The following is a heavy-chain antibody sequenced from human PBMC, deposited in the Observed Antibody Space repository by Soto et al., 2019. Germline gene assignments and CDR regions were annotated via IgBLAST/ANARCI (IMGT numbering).Heavy chain of an antibody. CDR1: TGSITSGDYF. CDR3: ASVVVGASRQTGSDH. D-gene: IGHD2-15*01. Sequence: QLLESGPGLVKPSETLSLTCTVSTGSITSGDYFWGWIRQPPGQGLEFIGSIHSSGGTYYSPSLKSRVSISMDKSKNQLSLKLTSVTAEDTAVYFCASVVVGASRQTGSDHWGQGTLVTVS. V-gene: IGHV4-39*01. CDR2: IHSSGGT. J-gene: IGHJ4*02.